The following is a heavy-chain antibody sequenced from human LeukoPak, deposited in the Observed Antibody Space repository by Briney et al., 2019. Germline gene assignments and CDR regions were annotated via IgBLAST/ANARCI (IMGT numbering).Heavy chain of an antibody. CDR1: GGSISSYY. CDR3: ARVKHYYDFWSGYDDAFDI. J-gene: IGHJ3*02. CDR2: IYTCGST. Sequence: PSETLSLTCSVSGGSISSYYWSWIRQPAGKGLEWIGRIYTCGSTNYNPSLKSRVTMSVDTSKNQFSLKLSSVTAADTAVYYCARVKHYYDFWSGYDDAFDIWGQGTMVTVSS. V-gene: IGHV4-4*07. D-gene: IGHD3-3*01.